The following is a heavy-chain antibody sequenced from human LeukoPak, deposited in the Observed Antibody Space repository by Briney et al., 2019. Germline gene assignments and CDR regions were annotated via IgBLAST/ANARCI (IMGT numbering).Heavy chain of an antibody. V-gene: IGHV4-34*01. J-gene: IGHJ4*02. CDR1: GGSFSGYY. CDR2: INHSGST. CDR3: ARGRGGKTLRITPFDY. Sequence: PSETLSLTCAVYGGSFSGYYWSWLRQPPGKGLEWIGEINHSGSTNYSPSLKSRVTISVDTSKNQFSLKLSSVTAADTAVYYCARGRGGKTLRITPFDYWGQGTQVTVSS. D-gene: IGHD1-14*01.